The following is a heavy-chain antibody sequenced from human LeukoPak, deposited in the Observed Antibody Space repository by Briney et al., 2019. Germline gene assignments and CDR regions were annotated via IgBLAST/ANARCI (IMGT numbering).Heavy chain of an antibody. CDR2: IYYSGRT. J-gene: IGHJ3*02. V-gene: IGHV4-38-2*02. D-gene: IGHD3-10*01. CDR3: AKSNGYGLVDI. Sequence: AETLSLTCTVSGYSFSSAYYWGWSRPPPGKGQEGTGNIYYSGRTNYNPSPKRRVTITVETYKNKYSLKLTSVPAADTAVYYCAKSNGYGLVDIWGQGTMVTVSS. CDR1: GYSFSSAYY.